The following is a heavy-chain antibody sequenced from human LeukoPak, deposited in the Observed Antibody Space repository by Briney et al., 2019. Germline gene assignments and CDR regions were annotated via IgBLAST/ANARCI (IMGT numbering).Heavy chain of an antibody. J-gene: IGHJ4*02. CDR1: GFTFSSYA. CDR3: ASSKSSWYQFDY. Sequence: GGSLRLSCAASGFTFSSYAMSWVRQAPGKGLEWVSAISGSGGSTYYADSVKGRFTISRDNSKNTLYLQMNSLRAEDTAVYYCASSKSSWYQFDYWGQGTLVTVSS. CDR2: ISGSGGST. D-gene: IGHD6-13*01. V-gene: IGHV3-23*01.